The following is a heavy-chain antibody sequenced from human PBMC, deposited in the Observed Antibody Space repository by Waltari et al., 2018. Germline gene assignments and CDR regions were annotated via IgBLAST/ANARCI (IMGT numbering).Heavy chain of an antibody. V-gene: IGHV3-49*03. J-gene: IGHJ4*02. CDR3: VRGRRPAVTTQYYFDF. Sequence: TFGDYALIWLRQAPGRGLEWVGFIRNKPYGETTDYAASVKGRFTVSRDDSKSIAYLQMNSLKTDDTAVYYCVRGRRPAVTTQYYFDFWGQGTLVTVSS. CDR2: IRNKPYGETT. D-gene: IGHD4-17*01. CDR1: TFGDYA.